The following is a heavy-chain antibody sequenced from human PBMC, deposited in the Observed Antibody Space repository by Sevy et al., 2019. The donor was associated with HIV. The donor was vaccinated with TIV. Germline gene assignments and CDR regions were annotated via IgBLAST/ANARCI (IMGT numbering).Heavy chain of an antibody. V-gene: IGHV3-33*01. Sequence: GGSLRLSCAASGFTFRSYDMHWVRQAPGKGPEWVAIIYYDESLKYYADSVKGRFTISRDNSKNTLYLQMNSLGVDDMAVYYCARDLGSGWYPLDYWGQGTLVTVSS. J-gene: IGHJ4*02. CDR1: GFTFRSYD. CDR2: IYYDESLK. D-gene: IGHD6-19*01. CDR3: ARDLGSGWYPLDY.